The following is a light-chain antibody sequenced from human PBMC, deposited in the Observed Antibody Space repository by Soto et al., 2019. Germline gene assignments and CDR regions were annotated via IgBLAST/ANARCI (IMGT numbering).Light chain of an antibody. J-gene: IGKJ5*01. CDR2: DTS. CDR3: QQYNNWPPIT. CDR1: ENIYTN. V-gene: IGKV3-15*01. Sequence: EIVMTQSPATLSVSPGERATLSCRASENIYTNLAWYQQKPGQAPRLLIYDTSTRATGIPARFSGSGSGTEFTLTISSLQSEDFAVYYCQQYNNWPPITFGQGTRLEIK.